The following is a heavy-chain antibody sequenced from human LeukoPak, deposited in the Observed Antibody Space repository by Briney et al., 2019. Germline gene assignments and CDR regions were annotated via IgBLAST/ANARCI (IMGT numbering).Heavy chain of an antibody. V-gene: IGHV3-48*03. CDR3: AREPVATGFDY. Sequence: GGSLRLSCAASGSTFSSYEMNWVRQAPGKGLEWVSYISSSGSTIYYADSVKGRFTISRDNAKNSLYLQMNSLRAEDTAVYYCAREPVATGFDYWGQGTLVTVSS. D-gene: IGHD5-12*01. CDR2: ISSSGSTI. J-gene: IGHJ4*02. CDR1: GSTFSSYE.